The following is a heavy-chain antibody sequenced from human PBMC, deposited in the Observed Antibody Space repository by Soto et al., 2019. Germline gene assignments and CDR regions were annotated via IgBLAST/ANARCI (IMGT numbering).Heavy chain of an antibody. CDR2: IGSSSVTI. D-gene: IGHD6-19*01. CDR3: ARAPGSGWLYFFNY. CDR1: GFTFSSFW. V-gene: IGHV3-48*01. J-gene: IGHJ4*02. Sequence: GGSLRLSCAASGFTFSSFWMSWVRQAPGKGLEWISCIGSSSVTIFHADSVKGRFTISRDSAKNSLYLQMNSLRAEDTAMYYCARAPGSGWLYFFNYWGRETLFTVSS.